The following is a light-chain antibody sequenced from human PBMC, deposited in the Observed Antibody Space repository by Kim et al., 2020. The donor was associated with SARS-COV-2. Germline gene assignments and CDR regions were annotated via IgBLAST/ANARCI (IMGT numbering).Light chain of an antibody. CDR1: QSISSF. CDR2: ASS. CDR3: QHTYNTPYT. V-gene: IGKV1-39*01. J-gene: IGKJ2*01. Sequence: SASVGDRVTITCRASQSISSFLNWYQHKPGKAPKVLIYASSNLQSGVPSGFSGSGSGTDFTLTISSLQPEDFATYYCQHTYNTPYTFGQGTKLEI.